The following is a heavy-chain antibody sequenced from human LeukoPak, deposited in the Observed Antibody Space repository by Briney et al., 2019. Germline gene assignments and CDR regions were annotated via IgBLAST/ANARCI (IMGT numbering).Heavy chain of an antibody. CDR3: ARDPRYYYGSGDYEDYFDY. D-gene: IGHD3-10*01. CDR2: IYYSGST. Sequence: SETLSLTCTVSGGSISSSSYYWGWIRQPPGKGLEWIGSIYYSGSTYYNPSLKSRVTISVDTSKNQFSLKLSSVTAADTAVYYCARDPRYYYGSGDYEDYFDYWGQGTLVTVSS. J-gene: IGHJ4*02. V-gene: IGHV4-39*07. CDR1: GGSISSSSYY.